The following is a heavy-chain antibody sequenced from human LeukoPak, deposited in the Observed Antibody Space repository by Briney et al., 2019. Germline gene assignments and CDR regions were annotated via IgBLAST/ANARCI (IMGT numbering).Heavy chain of an antibody. J-gene: IGHJ3*02. CDR2: INHSGST. V-gene: IGHV4-39*07. D-gene: IGHD5-18*01. CDR1: GGSISSGNYY. Sequence: SETLSLTCTVSGGSISSGNYYWSWIRQPPGKGLEWIGEINHSGSTNYNPSLKSRVTISVDTSKNQFSLKLSSVTAADTAVYYCARGGYSYGNDAFDIWGQGTMVTVSS. CDR3: ARGGYSYGNDAFDI.